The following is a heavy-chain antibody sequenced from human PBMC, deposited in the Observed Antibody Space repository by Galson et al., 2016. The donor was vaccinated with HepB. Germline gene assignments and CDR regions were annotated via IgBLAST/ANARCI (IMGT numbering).Heavy chain of an antibody. J-gene: IGHJ3*02. V-gene: IGHV3-11*06. CDR1: GFTFGDYY. CDR3: ASSLYYDSRGYGLDAFDI. D-gene: IGHD3-22*01. Sequence: SLRLSCAASGFTFGDYYMSWLRQAPGKGLEWVSYISSSSSHKNYADSVRGRFTISRDNAKNSLYLQMNSLRAEDTAVYYCASSLYYDSRGYGLDAFDIWGQGTMVTVSS. CDR2: ISSSSSHK.